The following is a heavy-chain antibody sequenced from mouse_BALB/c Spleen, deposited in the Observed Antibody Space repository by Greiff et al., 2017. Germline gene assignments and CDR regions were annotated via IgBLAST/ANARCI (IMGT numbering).Heavy chain of an antibody. V-gene: IGHV1-69*01. D-gene: IGHD2-4*01. CDR2: IDTSDSYT. CDR1: GYTFTDYW. Sequence: VQLQQPGAELVMPGASVKMSCKASGYTFTDYWMHWVKQRPGQGLEWIGAIDTSDSYTSYNQKFKGKATLTVDESSSTAYMQLSSLTSEDSAVYYCARGLIYYDYDGYAMDYWGQGTSVTVSS. CDR3: ARGLIYYDYDGYAMDY. J-gene: IGHJ4*01.